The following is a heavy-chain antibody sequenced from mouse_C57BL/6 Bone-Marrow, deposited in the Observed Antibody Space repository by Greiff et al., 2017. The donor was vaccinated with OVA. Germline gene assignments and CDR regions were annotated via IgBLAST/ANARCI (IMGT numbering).Heavy chain of an antibody. D-gene: IGHD1-1*01. CDR2: IYPGDGDT. J-gene: IGHJ2*01. CDR3: ARKGFDYYGDY. V-gene: IGHV1-82*01. CDR1: GYAFSSSW. Sequence: QVQLQQSGPELVKPGASVKISCKASGYAFSSSWMNWVKQRPGKGLEWIGRIYPGDGDTNNNGKFKGKATLTADKSSSTAYMQLSSLTSEDSAVYFCARKGFDYYGDYWGQGTTLTVSS.